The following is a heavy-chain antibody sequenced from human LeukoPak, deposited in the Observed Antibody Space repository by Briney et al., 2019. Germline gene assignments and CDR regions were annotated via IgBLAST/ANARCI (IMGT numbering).Heavy chain of an antibody. J-gene: IGHJ4*02. D-gene: IGHD1-26*01. Sequence: GGSLRLSCAASGFTFSSYAMRWVRQAPGKGLEWVAVISYDGSNKYYADSVKGRLTISRDNSKNTLYLQMNSLRAEDTAVYYCARDEPLSGATAPGDYWGQGTLVTVSS. CDR2: ISYDGSNK. CDR3: ARDEPLSGATAPGDY. V-gene: IGHV3-30*04. CDR1: GFTFSSYA.